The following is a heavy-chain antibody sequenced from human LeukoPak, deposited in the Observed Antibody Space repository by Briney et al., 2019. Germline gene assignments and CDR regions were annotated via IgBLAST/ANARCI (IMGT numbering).Heavy chain of an antibody. Sequence: RGSLRLSCAASGFTFSSYSMNWVRQAPGKGLEWVSSISSSSSYIYYADSVKGRFTISRDNAKNSLYLQMNSLRAEDTAVYYCAGRRIVGATKDAFDIWGQGTMVTVSS. CDR2: ISSSSSYI. CDR1: GFTFSSYS. D-gene: IGHD1-26*01. V-gene: IGHV3-21*01. CDR3: AGRRIVGATKDAFDI. J-gene: IGHJ3*02.